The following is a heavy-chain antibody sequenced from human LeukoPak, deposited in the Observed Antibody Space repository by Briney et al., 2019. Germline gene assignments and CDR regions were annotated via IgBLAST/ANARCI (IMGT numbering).Heavy chain of an antibody. D-gene: IGHD4-17*01. V-gene: IGHV3-21*01. Sequence: GGSLRLSCAASEFTLSSYSMNWVRQAPGKGLEWVSSISSSSSYIYYADSVKGRFTISRDNAKNSLYLQMNSLRAEDTAVYYCARAVTTKLTPFDYWGQGTLVTVSS. CDR2: ISSSSSYI. CDR1: EFTLSSYS. CDR3: ARAVTTKLTPFDY. J-gene: IGHJ4*02.